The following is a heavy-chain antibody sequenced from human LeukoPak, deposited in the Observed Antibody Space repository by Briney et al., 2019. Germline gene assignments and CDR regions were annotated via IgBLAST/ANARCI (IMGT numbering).Heavy chain of an antibody. V-gene: IGHV3-21*04. CDR3: ARDPGAFPYFFDC. D-gene: IGHD4/OR15-4a*01. Sequence: GGSLRLSCAASGFTFSSYSMNWVRQAPGKGLEWVSSISSSSSYIYYADSVKGRFTISRDNAKNSLYLQMNSLRVEDTAVYFCARDPGAFPYFFDCWGQGTLVTVSS. J-gene: IGHJ4*02. CDR2: ISSSSSYI. CDR1: GFTFSSYS.